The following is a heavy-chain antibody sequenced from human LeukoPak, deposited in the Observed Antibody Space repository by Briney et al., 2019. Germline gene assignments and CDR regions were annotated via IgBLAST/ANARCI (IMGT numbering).Heavy chain of an antibody. CDR1: GYTFTDYY. D-gene: IGHD3-10*01. CDR3: AREFNTYYYGSGSHDAFDI. J-gene: IGHJ3*02. CDR2: ITPYSGGT. Sequence: ASVKVSCKASGYTFTDYYIHWVRQAPGQGFEWMGWITPYSGGTDYAQKFQGRVTMTMDTSISTVYMELSRLRSDDTAVYYCAREFNTYYYGSGSHDAFDIWGQGTEVTVS. V-gene: IGHV1-2*02.